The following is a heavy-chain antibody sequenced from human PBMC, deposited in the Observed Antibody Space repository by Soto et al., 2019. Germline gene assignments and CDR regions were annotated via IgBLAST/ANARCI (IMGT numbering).Heavy chain of an antibody. Sequence: GGSLRLSCAASGFTFSSYDMHWVRQATGKGLEWVSAIGTAGDTYYPGSVKGRFTISRENAKNSLYLQMNSLRAEDTAVYYCARVINFWSGYYTRDYYYGMDVWGQGTTVTVSS. CDR2: IGTAGDT. CDR3: ARVINFWSGYYTRDYYYGMDV. J-gene: IGHJ6*02. D-gene: IGHD3-3*01. CDR1: GFTFSSYD. V-gene: IGHV3-13*01.